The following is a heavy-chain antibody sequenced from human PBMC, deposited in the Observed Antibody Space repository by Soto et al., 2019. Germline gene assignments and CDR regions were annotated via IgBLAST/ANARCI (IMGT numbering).Heavy chain of an antibody. Sequence: GGSLRLSCAASGFTFSSYAMSWVRQAPGKGLEWVSAISGTGGRTYYADSVKGRLTITRDNSKNTLYLQMNSLRAEDTAVYYRAKERGSGWETDAFDIWGQGTIVTVSS. J-gene: IGHJ3*02. CDR3: AKERGSGWETDAFDI. D-gene: IGHD6-19*01. CDR1: GFTFSSYA. CDR2: ISGTGGRT. V-gene: IGHV3-23*01.